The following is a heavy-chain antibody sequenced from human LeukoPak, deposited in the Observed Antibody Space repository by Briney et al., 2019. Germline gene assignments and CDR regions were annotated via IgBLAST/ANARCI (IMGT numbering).Heavy chain of an antibody. J-gene: IGHJ5*02. CDR2: IYYSGTT. Sequence: SSETLSLTCTVSGGSISSGTYYWSWIRQPPGKGLEWIGYIYYSGTTYYNPSLKTRVIISVDTSKNQFPLKLSSVTAADTAVYYCASYSSSSSFFWFDPWGQGTLVTVSS. CDR1: GGSISSGTYY. D-gene: IGHD6-6*01. CDR3: ASYSSSSSFFWFDP. V-gene: IGHV4-30-4*01.